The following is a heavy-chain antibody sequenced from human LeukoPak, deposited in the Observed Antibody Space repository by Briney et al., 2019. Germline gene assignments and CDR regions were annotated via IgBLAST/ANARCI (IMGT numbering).Heavy chain of an antibody. J-gene: IGHJ4*02. Sequence: GGSLRLSCAASGFTFSSYGMHWVRQAPGKGLEWVAVISYDGSNKYYADSVKGRFTISRDNSKNTLYLQMNSLRAEATAVYYCAKDRRNYYGSGSYIVYWGQGTLVTVSS. CDR2: ISYDGSNK. CDR1: GFTFSSYG. V-gene: IGHV3-30*18. CDR3: AKDRRNYYGSGSYIVY. D-gene: IGHD3-10*01.